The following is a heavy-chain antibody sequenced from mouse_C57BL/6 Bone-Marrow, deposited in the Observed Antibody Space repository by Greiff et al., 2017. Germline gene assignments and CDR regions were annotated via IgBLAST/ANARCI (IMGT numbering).Heavy chain of an antibody. CDR3: ARNGSSYVDFDY. CDR2: IYPGSGST. CDR1: GYTFTSYW. D-gene: IGHD1-1*01. V-gene: IGHV1-55*01. Sequence: QVQLQQPGAELVKPGASVKMSCKASGYTFTSYWITWVKQRPGQGLEWIGDIYPGSGSTNYNEKFKSKATLTVDTSSSTADMQSSRLTAEDCAVYDSARNGSSYVDFDYWGQGTTLTVSS. J-gene: IGHJ2*01.